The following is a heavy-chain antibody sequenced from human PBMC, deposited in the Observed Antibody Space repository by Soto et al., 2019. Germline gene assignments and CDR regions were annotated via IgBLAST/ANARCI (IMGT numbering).Heavy chain of an antibody. J-gene: IGHJ4*02. CDR1: GGSISNSDYF. D-gene: IGHD1-1*01. CDR2: ISHTGSP. V-gene: IGHV4-39*01. CDR3: ASQLESTTYFDY. Sequence: LPLQESGPGLVKPSETLSLTCTVSGGSISNSDYFWAWMRQPPGKGLEWVGTISHTGSPRYNPSLTVRVSISVDTSNTQFSLRLPSVTAADTAVFYCASQLESTTYFDYWGRGTLVTVSS.